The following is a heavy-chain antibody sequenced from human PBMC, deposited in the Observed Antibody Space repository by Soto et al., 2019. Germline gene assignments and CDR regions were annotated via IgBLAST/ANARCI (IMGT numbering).Heavy chain of an antibody. V-gene: IGHV1-69*01. CDR2: IIPIFGTA. Sequence: QVQLVQSGAEVKKPGSSVKVSCKASGGTFSSYAISRVRQAPGQGLEWMGGIIPIFGTANYAQKFQGRVTMTGDESTSTAYVGRSSLRSEDTAVYYGARSGYEMATISEFDYWGQGSLVTVSS. D-gene: IGHD5-12*01. J-gene: IGHJ4*02. CDR3: ARSGYEMATISEFDY. CDR1: GGTFSSYA.